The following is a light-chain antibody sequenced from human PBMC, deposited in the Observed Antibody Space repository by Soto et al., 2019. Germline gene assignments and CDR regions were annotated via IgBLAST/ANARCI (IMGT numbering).Light chain of an antibody. J-gene: IGLJ1*01. CDR2: EVT. Sequence: QSALTQPPSVSGSPGQSVTISCTGTSSDVGNYNRVSWYQQPPGTAPKLMIYEVTNRPSGVPDRFSGSKSGNTASLTISGLQPEDEADYYCTSYTSSDNFVFGTGTKVTVL. CDR3: TSYTSSDNFV. CDR1: SSDVGNYNR. V-gene: IGLV2-18*02.